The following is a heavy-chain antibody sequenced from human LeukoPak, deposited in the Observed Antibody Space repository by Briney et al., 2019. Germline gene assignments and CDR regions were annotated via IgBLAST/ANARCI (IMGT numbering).Heavy chain of an antibody. CDR2: IKQDGSEK. Sequence: PGGSLRLSCGASGFTFSSYWMSWVRQAPGKGLEWVANIKQDGSEKYYVDSVKGRFTISRDNAKNSLYLQMNSLRAEDTAVYYCARDEEADYRSEMADYWGQGNLVTVSS. CDR3: ARDEEADYRSEMADY. D-gene: IGHD4-11*01. CDR1: GFTFSSYW. V-gene: IGHV3-7*01. J-gene: IGHJ4*02.